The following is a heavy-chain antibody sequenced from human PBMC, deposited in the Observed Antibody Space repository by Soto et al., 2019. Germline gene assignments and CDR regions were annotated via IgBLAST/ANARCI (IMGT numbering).Heavy chain of an antibody. CDR1: GFTVSSNY. V-gene: IGHV3-53*01. CDR3: ARDRSVHSVRGVMGDYYYYGMDV. Sequence: GGSLRLSCAASGFTVSSNYMSWVRQAPGKGLEWVSVICSGGSTYYADSVKGRFTISRDNSKNTLYLQMDSLRAEDTAVYYCARDRSVHSVRGVMGDYYYYGMDVWGQGTTVTVSS. CDR2: ICSGGST. J-gene: IGHJ6*02. D-gene: IGHD3-10*01.